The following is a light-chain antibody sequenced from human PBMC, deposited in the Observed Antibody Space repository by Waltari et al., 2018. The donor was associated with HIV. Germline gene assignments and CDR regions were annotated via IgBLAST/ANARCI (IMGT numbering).Light chain of an antibody. J-gene: IGLJ1*01. CDR1: TSDVGGYKY. Sequence: QSALTQPASVSGSPGQSITISCTGTTSDVGGYKYVSWYQQHPDKAPKRVVYEVSTLPSGISIRFSGSKSGNTASLTISGLQAEDEADYYCSSYTSRNTRVFGTGTKVTVL. CDR3: SSYTSRNTRV. CDR2: EVS. V-gene: IGLV2-14*01.